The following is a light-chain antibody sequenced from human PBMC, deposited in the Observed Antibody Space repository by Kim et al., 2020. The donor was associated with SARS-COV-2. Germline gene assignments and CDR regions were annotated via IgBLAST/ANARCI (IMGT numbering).Light chain of an antibody. J-gene: IGLJ3*02. CDR1: NLRSYY. V-gene: IGLV3-19*01. Sequence: SSELTQDPAVSVALGQTVRITCQVDNLRSYYASWYQQKPGQAPVLVIYGKNNRPSGIPDRFSGSSSGNTASLTISGAQAEDAADYYCNSRDSSGNHWVFGGGTQLTVL. CDR2: GKN. CDR3: NSRDSSGNHWV.